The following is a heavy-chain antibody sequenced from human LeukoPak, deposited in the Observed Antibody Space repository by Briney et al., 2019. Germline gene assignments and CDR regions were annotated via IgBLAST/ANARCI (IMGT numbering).Heavy chain of an antibody. V-gene: IGHV1-18*01. D-gene: IGHD6-19*01. CDR2: ISAYNGNT. J-gene: IGHJ6*02. Sequence: GSSVKVSCKASGGPFPTYAISWVRPVPGQGLEWMGWISAYNGNTNYAQKLQGRVTMTTDTSTSTGYMELRSLRSDDTAVYYCAGISGWDINYYYYYGMDVWGQGTTVTVSS. CDR3: AGISGWDINYYYYYGMDV. CDR1: GGPFPTYA.